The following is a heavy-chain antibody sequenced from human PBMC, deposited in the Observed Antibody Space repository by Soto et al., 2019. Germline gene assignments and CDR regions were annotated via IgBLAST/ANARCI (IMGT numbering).Heavy chain of an antibody. CDR2: ISAYNGNT. Sequence: ASVKVSCKASGYTFTSYGISWVRQAPGQGLEWMGWISAYNGNTNYAQKLQGRVTMTTDTSTSTDYMELRSLRSDDTAVYYCACCCFQYYYDSSGYFDAFDPWGQGTLVTVSS. D-gene: IGHD3-22*01. V-gene: IGHV1-18*01. CDR1: GYTFTSYG. CDR3: ACCCFQYYYDSSGYFDAFDP. J-gene: IGHJ5*02.